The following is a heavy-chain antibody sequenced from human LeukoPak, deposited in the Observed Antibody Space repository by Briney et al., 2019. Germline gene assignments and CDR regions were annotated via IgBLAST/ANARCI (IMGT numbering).Heavy chain of an antibody. CDR3: AREGQWLADRQRYSDY. D-gene: IGHD6-19*01. Sequence: ASVKVSCKASGYTLTGYYIHWVRQAPGQGLEWMGWINPNSGGTNYAQKFQGRVTMTRDTPISTAYMELSRLRSDDTAVYYCAREGQWLADRQRYSDYWGQGTLVTVSS. CDR1: GYTLTGYY. V-gene: IGHV1-2*02. CDR2: INPNSGGT. J-gene: IGHJ4*02.